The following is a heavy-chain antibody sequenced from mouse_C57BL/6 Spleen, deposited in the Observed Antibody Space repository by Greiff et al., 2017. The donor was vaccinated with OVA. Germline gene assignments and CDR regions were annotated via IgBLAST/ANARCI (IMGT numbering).Heavy chain of an antibody. CDR2: IYPGSGST. V-gene: IGHV1-55*01. CDR3: ARFPHYYGSSYWYFDV. CDR1: GYTFTSYW. J-gene: IGHJ1*03. Sequence: QVHVKQPGAELVKPGASVKMSCKASGYTFTSYWITWVKQRPGQGLEWIGDIYPGSGSTNYNEKFKSKATLTVDTSSSTAYMQLSSLTSEDSAVYYCARFPHYYGSSYWYFDVWGTGTTLTVSS. D-gene: IGHD1-1*01.